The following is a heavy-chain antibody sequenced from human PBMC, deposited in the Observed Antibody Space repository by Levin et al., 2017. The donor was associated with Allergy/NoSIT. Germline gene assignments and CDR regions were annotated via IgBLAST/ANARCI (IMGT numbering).Heavy chain of an antibody. J-gene: IGHJ2*01. D-gene: IGHD1-26*01. Sequence: ASVKVSCKASGYSFTSYAIHWVRQAPGQRLEWMAWINAADGNTRYSQKFQGRISISKDPSASTAYLELSSLTFEDTALYYCARDPLGEVADRWYFDLWGRGTLVTVSS. CDR1: GYSFTSYA. CDR3: ARDPLGEVADRWYFDL. CDR2: INAADGNT. V-gene: IGHV1-3*01.